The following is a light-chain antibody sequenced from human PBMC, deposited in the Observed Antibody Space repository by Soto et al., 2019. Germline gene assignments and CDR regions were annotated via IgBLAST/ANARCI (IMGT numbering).Light chain of an antibody. CDR3: QPPSKPLT. Sequence: EVGLTQSSATHSLSPGERARLSGRASQSVSSYLAWYQQKPGQAPRLLIYDASNRATGIPARFSGSGSGTDFTLTISSLEPEDFAVYYCQPPSKPLTFGGGTMVDI. CDR1: QSVSSY. V-gene: IGKV3-11*01. J-gene: IGKJ4*01. CDR2: DAS.